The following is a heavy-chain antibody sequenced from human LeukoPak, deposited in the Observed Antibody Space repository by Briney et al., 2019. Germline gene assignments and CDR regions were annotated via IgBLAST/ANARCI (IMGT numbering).Heavy chain of an antibody. D-gene: IGHD6-6*01. V-gene: IGHV4-59*01. CDR2: IYYSGTT. J-gene: IGHJ4*02. CDR3: ARGSYSSTWYFFDY. Sequence: SETLSLTCSVSGGSISPYYWSWIRQPPGKGLEWIGYIYYSGTTNYNPSLQSRVTISLDTSKNQFSLKLSSVTAADTAVYYCARGSYSSTWYFFDYWGQGTLVTVSS. CDR1: GGSISPYY.